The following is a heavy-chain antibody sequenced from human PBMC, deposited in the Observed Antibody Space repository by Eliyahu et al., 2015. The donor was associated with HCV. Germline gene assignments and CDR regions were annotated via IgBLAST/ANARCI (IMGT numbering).Heavy chain of an antibody. D-gene: IGHD3-3*01. J-gene: IGHJ4*02. CDR1: GFTFRDSX. CDR2: IGSGGYGI. CDR3: ARAVRKAHDFWSGYSPYFDF. V-gene: IGHV3-11*01. Sequence: QVQLEESGGGLVRPGGSLRLSXSVSGFTFRDSXXXWXRQAPRKGREWISCIGSGGYGIYYADSVKGRFTISRDDASNSLFLQMDSLTAGDTAVYYCARAVRKAHDFWSGYSPYFDFWGQGTLVTVSS.